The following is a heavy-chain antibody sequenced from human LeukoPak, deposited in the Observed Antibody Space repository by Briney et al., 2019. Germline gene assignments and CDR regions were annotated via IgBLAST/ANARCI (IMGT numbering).Heavy chain of an antibody. V-gene: IGHV3-21*01. D-gene: IGHD3-22*01. CDR1: GFTFSSYS. CDR3: ANGGTYSSGP. J-gene: IGHJ5*02. Sequence: PGGSLRLSCTASGFTFSSYSMNWVRQAPGRGLEWVSYISSSSSYIYYADSVKGRFTISGDNAKNSLFLQINSLRAEDTAVYYCANGGTYSSGPWGQGTLVTVSS. CDR2: ISSSSSYI.